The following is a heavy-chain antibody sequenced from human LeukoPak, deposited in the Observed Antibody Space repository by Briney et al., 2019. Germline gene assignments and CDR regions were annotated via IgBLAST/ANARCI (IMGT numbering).Heavy chain of an antibody. D-gene: IGHD2-2*01. Sequence: GGSLRLSCAASGFTFSNAWMSWVRQAPGKGLEWVGRIKSKTDGGTTDYAAPVKGRFTISRDDSKNTLYLQMNSLKTEDTAVYYCTTLIVVPAAMGGLDYYMDVWGKGTTVTVSS. J-gene: IGHJ6*03. CDR3: TTLIVVPAAMGGLDYYMDV. V-gene: IGHV3-15*01. CDR2: IKSKTDGGTT. CDR1: GFTFSNAW.